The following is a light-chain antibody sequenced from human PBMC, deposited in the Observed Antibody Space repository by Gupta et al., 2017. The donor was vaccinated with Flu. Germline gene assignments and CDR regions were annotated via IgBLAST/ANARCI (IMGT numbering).Light chain of an antibody. CDR1: QRVSTY. Sequence: EIELTQSPATLSLSPGERATHSCRDSQRVSTYLAWYKKKPGQAPRLLIYDASNRFTGIPARFSGSGYGTNLTLTISSREPEDFAVYYCQKRSNWPPYTFGQGTMMEIK. CDR3: QKRSNWPPYT. CDR2: DAS. J-gene: IGKJ2*01. V-gene: IGKV3-11*01.